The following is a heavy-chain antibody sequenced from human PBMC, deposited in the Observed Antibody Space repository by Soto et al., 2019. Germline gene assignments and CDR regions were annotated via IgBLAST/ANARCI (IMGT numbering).Heavy chain of an antibody. V-gene: IGHV3-7*01. CDR2: IKQDGSEK. D-gene: IGHD2-2*02. Sequence: EVQLVESGGGLVQPGGSLRLSCAASGFTFSSYWMSWVRQAPGKGLEWVANIKQDGSEKYYVDSVKGRFTISRDNAKNSLYLQVNSLRAEDTAVYYCARGGHCSSTSCYTSRSAFDIWGQGTMVTVS. J-gene: IGHJ3*02. CDR3: ARGGHCSSTSCYTSRSAFDI. CDR1: GFTFSSYW.